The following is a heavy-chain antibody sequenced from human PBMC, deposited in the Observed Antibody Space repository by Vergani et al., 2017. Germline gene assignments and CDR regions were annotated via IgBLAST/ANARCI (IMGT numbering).Heavy chain of an antibody. CDR3: ARENVVIARIFDF. CDR2: IFRSGTT. Sequence: QVQLQESGPGLVKPSQTLSLTCTVSGDSLSSSDHYWSWIRQRSDKGLEWVGHIFRSGTTYYNPSLKSRLIMSVDTSKNQFSLKLTSVTAAATAMYYCARENVVIARIFDFWGQETLVTVSS. J-gene: IGHJ4*02. V-gene: IGHV4-31*03. CDR1: GDSLSSSDHY. D-gene: IGHD2-21*01.